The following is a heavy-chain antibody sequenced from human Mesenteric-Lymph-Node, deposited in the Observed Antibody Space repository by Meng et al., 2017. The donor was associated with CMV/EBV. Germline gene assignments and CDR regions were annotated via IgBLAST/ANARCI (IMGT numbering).Heavy chain of an antibody. J-gene: IGHJ4*02. CDR2: VHHSGTT. Sequence: PLEEAGPGLGKLSGPLSLSCIVSGDSISNSTYYWTWIRQPPGKGLEWIGSVHHSGTTYYNPSLKGRLTISVDTSANLFSLRLTTVTAADTATYYCARRGNYDSDYSEYWGQGTLVTVSS. CDR3: ARRGNYDSDYSEY. D-gene: IGHD3-22*01. CDR1: GDSISNSTYY. V-gene: IGHV4-39*01.